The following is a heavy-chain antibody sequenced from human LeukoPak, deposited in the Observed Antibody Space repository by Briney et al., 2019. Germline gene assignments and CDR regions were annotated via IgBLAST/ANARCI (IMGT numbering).Heavy chain of an antibody. CDR3: AKVRWQQLVDFDY. D-gene: IGHD6-13*01. CDR2: ISGSGGST. J-gene: IGHJ4*02. CDR1: GFIFSSYA. V-gene: IGHV3-23*01. Sequence: GGSLRLSCAASGFIFSSYAMSWVRQAPGKGLEWVSAISGSGGSTYYADSVKGRFPISRDNSKNTLYLQMNSLRAEDTAVYCCAKVRWQQLVDFDYWGQGTLVTVSS.